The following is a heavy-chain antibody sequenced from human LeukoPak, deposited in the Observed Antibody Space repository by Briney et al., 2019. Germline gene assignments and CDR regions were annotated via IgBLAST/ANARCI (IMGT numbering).Heavy chain of an antibody. J-gene: IGHJ4*02. V-gene: IGHV3-21*01. CDR3: ARGSQSLGYCSGGSCRAKIFDY. Sequence: PGGSLRLSCAASGFTFSSYSINWVRQAPGKGLEWVSPISSSGSYIYYADSVKGRFTISRDNAKNSLNLQMNSLRAEDTAVYYCARGSQSLGYCSGGSCRAKIFDYWGQGTLVTVSS. D-gene: IGHD2-15*01. CDR1: GFTFSSYS. CDR2: ISSSGSYI.